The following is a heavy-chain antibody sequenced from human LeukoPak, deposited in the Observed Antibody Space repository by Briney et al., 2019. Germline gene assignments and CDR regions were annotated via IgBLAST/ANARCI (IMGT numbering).Heavy chain of an antibody. Sequence: SETLSLTCAVSGGSISSPNWWSWVRQPPGKGLEWIGEIYHSGMTNYKTSLKSRVTISVDESKNQFSLKLSSVTAADTAVYYCARDPLEGDYVWGSYDYWGQGTLVAVSS. CDR3: ARDPLEGDYVWGSYDY. V-gene: IGHV4-4*02. CDR2: IYHSGMT. D-gene: IGHD3-16*01. J-gene: IGHJ4*02. CDR1: GGSISSPNW.